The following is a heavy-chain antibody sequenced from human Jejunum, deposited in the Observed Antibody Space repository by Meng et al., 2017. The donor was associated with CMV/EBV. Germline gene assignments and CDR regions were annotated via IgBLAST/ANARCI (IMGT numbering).Heavy chain of an antibody. D-gene: IGHD3-10*02. V-gene: IGHV3-7*01. CDR3: ARGEYELLCGAFDV. CDR2: MKEDGSEI. J-gene: IGHJ3*01. Sequence: FTFEADRMAWVRQAPGKGLEWVARMKEDGSEIHYMDAVKGRFTISRDNAKNSLYLQMNTLRVEDTALYYCARGEYELLCGAFDVWGQGTMVTVSS. CDR1: FTFEADR.